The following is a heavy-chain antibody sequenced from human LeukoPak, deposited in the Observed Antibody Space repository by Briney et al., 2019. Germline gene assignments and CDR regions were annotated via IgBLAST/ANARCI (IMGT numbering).Heavy chain of an antibody. CDR2: INPNSGGT. CDR1: GYTFTVYY. Sequence: ASVRVSSTASGYTFTVYYMHWVRQAPGEGLEWMGWINPNSGGTNYTQKFQGRVTITRDTSISTDYMELSRLRSDDTAVYYCARGQLGGDYWGQGTLVTVSS. D-gene: IGHD6-13*01. V-gene: IGHV1-2*02. CDR3: ARGQLGGDY. J-gene: IGHJ4*02.